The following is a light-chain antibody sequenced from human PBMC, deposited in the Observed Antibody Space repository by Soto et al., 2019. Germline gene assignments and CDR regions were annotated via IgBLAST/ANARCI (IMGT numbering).Light chain of an antibody. Sequence: IQLTQSPSSLSASVGDRVIITCRASQGISDSLAWYQQKPGRAPNLLIYAASSLQSGVPSRFSGSGSETDFTLTISSLQPEDFATYYCQQLHSYPRTFGQGTKVEVK. V-gene: IGKV1-9*01. CDR2: AAS. CDR1: QGISDS. CDR3: QQLHSYPRT. J-gene: IGKJ1*01.